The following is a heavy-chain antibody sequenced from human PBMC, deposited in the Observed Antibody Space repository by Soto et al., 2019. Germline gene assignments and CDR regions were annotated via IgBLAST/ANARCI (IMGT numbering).Heavy chain of an antibody. Sequence: EVQLLESGGGLVQPGGSLRLSCAASGFTFSSYAMTWVRQAPGKGLEWVSGITGSGGNTYYADSVKGRFTISRDNSKNTLSLQMSSLRADDTAVYYCAQACGSNRYVGGIWGQGTLVTVSS. CDR3: AQACGSNRYVGGI. CDR2: ITGSGGNT. CDR1: GFTFSSYA. D-gene: IGHD2-15*01. J-gene: IGHJ4*02. V-gene: IGHV3-23*01.